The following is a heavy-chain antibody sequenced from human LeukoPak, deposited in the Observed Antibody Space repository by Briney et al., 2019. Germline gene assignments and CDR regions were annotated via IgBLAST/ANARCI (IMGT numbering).Heavy chain of an antibody. Sequence: PSETLSLTCTVSGYSINSGYYWVWIRQPPGKGLEWIGSIYRTGSTNYNPSLKSRVTISVDTSKNQFSLKVRSVTAADTAVYYCARDSVAGSYYWGQGTLVTVSS. CDR3: ARDSVAGSYY. D-gene: IGHD6-19*01. CDR2: IYRTGST. J-gene: IGHJ4*02. CDR1: GYSINSGYY. V-gene: IGHV4-38-2*02.